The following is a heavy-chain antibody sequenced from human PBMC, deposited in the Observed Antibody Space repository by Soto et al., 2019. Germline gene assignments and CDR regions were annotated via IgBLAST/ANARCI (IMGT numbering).Heavy chain of an antibody. CDR2: FIPLFGSP. CDR1: GGIFSNYG. CDR3: VRDSSHHSSSGWFDS. V-gene: IGHV1-69*13. D-gene: IGHD6-6*01. Sequence: SVKVSCKASGGIFSNYGINWVRQAPGQGLEWMGGFIPLFGSPHYAQRFQGSQGRVTITADESTNTAYMELSRLRSEDTAVYYCVRDSSHHSSSGWFDSWGQGTLVTVSS. J-gene: IGHJ5*01.